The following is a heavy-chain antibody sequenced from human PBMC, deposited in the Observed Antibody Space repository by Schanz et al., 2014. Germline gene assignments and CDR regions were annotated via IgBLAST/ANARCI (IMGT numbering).Heavy chain of an antibody. D-gene: IGHD2-15*01. CDR3: ATENWWTVEK. Sequence: DVQLVESGGGLVQSGGSLRLSCAASGFNFGDYYMTWVRQAPGKGLESVAKINPDGSGKYYVVSVEGRFTISRANAKNSLDLHTITPTAEDTAVYYCATENWWTVEKWGQGTLVTVSS. CDR1: GFNFGDYY. V-gene: IGHV3-7*01. J-gene: IGHJ4*02. CDR2: INPDGSGK.